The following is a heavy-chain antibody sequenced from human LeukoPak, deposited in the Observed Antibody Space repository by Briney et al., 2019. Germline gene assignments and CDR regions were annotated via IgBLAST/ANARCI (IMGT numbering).Heavy chain of an antibody. CDR3: ARGLN. D-gene: IGHD3-16*01. V-gene: IGHV4-39*01. Sequence: PSETLSLTCTVSGDSISNSAYYWGWIRQSPGKGVEWIGNIYSSGSTYYNPSLKSRVTISVDTSKNQSSLKLSSVTAADTAVYYCARGLNWGQGTLVTVSS. CDR1: GDSISNSAYY. J-gene: IGHJ4*02. CDR2: IYSSGST.